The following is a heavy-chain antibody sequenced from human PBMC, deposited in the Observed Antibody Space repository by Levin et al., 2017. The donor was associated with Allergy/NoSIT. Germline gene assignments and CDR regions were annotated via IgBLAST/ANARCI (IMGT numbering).Heavy chain of an antibody. V-gene: IGHV3-9*01. D-gene: IGHD1-26*01. J-gene: IGHJ3*02. CDR2: ISWNSGSI. CDR1: GFTFDDYA. Sequence: SCAASGFTFDDYAMHWVRQAPGKGLEWVSGISWNSGSIGYADSVKGRFTISRDNAKNSLYLQMNSLRAEDTALYYCAKSGAYYGDAFDIWGQGTMVTVSS. CDR3: AKSGAYYGDAFDI.